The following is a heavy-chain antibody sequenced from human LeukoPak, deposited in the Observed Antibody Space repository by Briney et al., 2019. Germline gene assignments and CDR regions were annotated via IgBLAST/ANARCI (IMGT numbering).Heavy chain of an antibody. D-gene: IGHD1-26*01. CDR2: ISSSGTYI. J-gene: IGHJ4*02. V-gene: IGHV3-21*01. CDR1: GFTFSSYS. Sequence: GRSLRLSCAASGFTFSSYSMNWVRQAPGKGLEWVSSISSSGTYIYYADSVKGRFTISRDNAKSSLYLQMNSLRAEDTAVYYCARGSEWELLSCDYWGQGTLVTVSS. CDR3: ARGSEWELLSCDY.